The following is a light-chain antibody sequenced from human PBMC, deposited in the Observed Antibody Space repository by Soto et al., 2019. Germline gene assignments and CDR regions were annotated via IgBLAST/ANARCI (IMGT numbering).Light chain of an antibody. CDR2: DAS. J-gene: IGKJ1*01. Sequence: DIQMTQSPSTLSASVGDRVIITCRASQSISSWLAWYQQKPGKAPNLLISDASSLQSGVPSRFSGSGSGTEFTLTISSLQPDDFATYYCQQYNPYSPRTCGQGPEVEIK. V-gene: IGKV1-5*01. CDR3: QQYNPYSPRT. CDR1: QSISSW.